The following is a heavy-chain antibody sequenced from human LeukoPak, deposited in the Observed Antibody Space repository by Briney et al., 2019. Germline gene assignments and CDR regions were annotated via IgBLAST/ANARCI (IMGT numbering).Heavy chain of an antibody. J-gene: IGHJ1*01. V-gene: IGHV3-9*01. CDR3: AKVAAADEYFQH. D-gene: IGHD6-13*01. CDR1: GFTFDYYA. CDR2: ISWNSGSI. Sequence: GGSLRLSCAASGFTFDYYAMHWRRQAPGKGLGWVSCISWNSGSIGYADSVKGRFTISRDNAKNSLYLQMNSLRAEDAALYYCAKVAAADEYFQHWGQGTLVTVSS.